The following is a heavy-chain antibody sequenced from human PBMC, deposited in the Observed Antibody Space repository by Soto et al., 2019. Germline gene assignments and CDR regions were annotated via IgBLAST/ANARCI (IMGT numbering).Heavy chain of an antibody. CDR2: IWYDGSNK. J-gene: IGHJ4*02. CDR1: GFTFSSYG. Sequence: QVQLVESGGGVVQPGRSLRLSCAASGFTFSSYGMHWVRQAPGKGLEWVAVIWYDGSNKYYADSVKGRFTISRDNSTNTLYLQMNSLRAEDTAVYYCARDPDYGDYVLFDSWGQGTLVTVSS. V-gene: IGHV3-33*01. CDR3: ARDPDYGDYVLFDS. D-gene: IGHD4-17*01.